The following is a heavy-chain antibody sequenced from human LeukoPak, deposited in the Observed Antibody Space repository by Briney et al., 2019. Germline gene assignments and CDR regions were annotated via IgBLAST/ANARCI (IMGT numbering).Heavy chain of an antibody. CDR3: ARISGWGWVGEAHYFDY. CDR1: GGSVSSGSYY. J-gene: IGHJ4*02. CDR2: IYYSGST. Sequence: SETLFLTCTVSGGSVSSGSYYWSWIRQPPGKGLEWIGYIYYSGSTNYNPSLKSRVTISVDTSKNQFSLKLSSVTAADTAVYYCARISGWGWVGEAHYFDYWGQGTLVTVSS. V-gene: IGHV4-61*01. D-gene: IGHD1-26*01.